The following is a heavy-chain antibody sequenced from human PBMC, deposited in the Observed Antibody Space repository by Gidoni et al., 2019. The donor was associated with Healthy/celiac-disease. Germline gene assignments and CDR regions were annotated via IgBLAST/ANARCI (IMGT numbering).Heavy chain of an antibody. D-gene: IGHD4-4*01. CDR1: GFSFSSSA. J-gene: IGHJ4*02. Sequence: EVQLLESGGGVVETGGALRLACAAAGFSFSSSAMSWGRQAPGTGLGLCSAMSGSCGSTYYADSVKGRFTISRDNSKNTLYLQMNSLRAEDTAVYYCAKSPGVTLSSVYYFDSWGQGTLVTVSS. CDR2: MSGSCGST. V-gene: IGHV3-23*01. CDR3: AKSPGVTLSSVYYFDS.